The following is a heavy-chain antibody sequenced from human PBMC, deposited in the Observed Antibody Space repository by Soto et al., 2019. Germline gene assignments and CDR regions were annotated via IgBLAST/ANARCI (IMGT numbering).Heavy chain of an antibody. Sequence: EVQLVESGGGLVQPGGSLRLSCAASGFTFSDHYMDWVRQAPGKGLEWVGRTRNKANSYTTEYAASVKGRFTISRDDSKNSLYLQMNSLKTEDTAVYYCARCAADSSGYYAPHYFDYWGQGTLVTVSS. D-gene: IGHD3-22*01. CDR2: TRNKANSYTT. CDR3: ARCAADSSGYYAPHYFDY. J-gene: IGHJ4*02. V-gene: IGHV3-72*01. CDR1: GFTFSDHY.